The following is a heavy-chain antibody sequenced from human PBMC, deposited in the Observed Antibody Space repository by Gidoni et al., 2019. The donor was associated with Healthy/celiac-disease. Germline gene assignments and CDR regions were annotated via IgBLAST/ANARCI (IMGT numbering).Heavy chain of an antibody. J-gene: IGHJ4*02. Sequence: QVQLQESGPGLVKPSETLSLTCTVSGGSISSYYWSWIRQPPGKGLEWIGYIYYSGSTNYNPSLKSRVTISVDTSKNQFSLKLSSVTAADTAVYYCARVVGVVAYYFDYWGQGTLVTVSS. CDR2: IYYSGST. V-gene: IGHV4-59*01. CDR3: ARVVGVVAYYFDY. D-gene: IGHD2-8*02. CDR1: GGSISSYY.